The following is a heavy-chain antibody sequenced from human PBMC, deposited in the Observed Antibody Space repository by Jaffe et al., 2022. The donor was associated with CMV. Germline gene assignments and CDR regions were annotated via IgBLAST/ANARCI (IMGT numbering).Heavy chain of an antibody. CDR2: ISSSGSTI. CDR3: ARAWGVGSFDVNSWFDP. CDR1: GFTFSSYE. D-gene: IGHD3-10*01. V-gene: IGHV3-48*03. J-gene: IGHJ5*02. Sequence: EVQLVESGGGLVQPGGSLRLSCAASGFTFSSYEMNWVRQAPGKGLEWVSYISSSGSTIYYADSVKGRFTISRDNAKNSLYLQMNSLRAEDTAVYYCARAWGVGSFDVNSWFDPWGQGTLVTVSS.